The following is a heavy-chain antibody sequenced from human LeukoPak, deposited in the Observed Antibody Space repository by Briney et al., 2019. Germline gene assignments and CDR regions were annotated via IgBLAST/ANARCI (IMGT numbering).Heavy chain of an antibody. V-gene: IGHV4-31*03. CDR3: ARESLSSYSQIGYYFDY. D-gene: IGHD2-21*01. CDR1: GGSISSGGYY. J-gene: IGHJ4*02. CDR2: IYYSGST. Sequence: PSETLSLTCTVSGGSISSGGYYWSWIRQHPGKGLEWIGYIYYSGSTYYNPSLKSRVTLSVDTSKNQFSLKLSSVTAADTAVYYCARESLSSYSQIGYYFDYWGQGTLVTVSS.